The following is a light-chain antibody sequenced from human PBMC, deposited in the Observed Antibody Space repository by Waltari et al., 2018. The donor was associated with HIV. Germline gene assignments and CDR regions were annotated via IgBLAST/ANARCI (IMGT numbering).Light chain of an antibody. J-gene: IGLJ1*01. V-gene: IGLV1-47*01. CDR3: AAWGDSLTSFV. CDR2: RNN. CDR1: SPTLGSNY. Sequence: QSVLTPPPLASETPGQRVTIPCSGSSPTLGSNYVFCYQHLPGTAPKLLIYRNNQRPSGVPDRFSGSKSGTSASLAISGLRSEDEADYYCAAWGDSLTSFVFGTGTKVTVL.